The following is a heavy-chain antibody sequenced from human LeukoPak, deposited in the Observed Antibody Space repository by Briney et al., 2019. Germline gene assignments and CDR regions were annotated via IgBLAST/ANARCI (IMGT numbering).Heavy chain of an antibody. Sequence: SGGSPRLSCAASGFTVSSNYMSWVRQAPGKGLEWVSVLYSDGSTYYTDSVKGRFTISRDNSMNTVFLQMDSLRAADTALYYCARVRSSLLDYWGQGALVTFSS. V-gene: IGHV3-66*01. CDR2: LYSDGST. D-gene: IGHD6-13*01. CDR3: ARVRSSLLDY. CDR1: GFTVSSNY. J-gene: IGHJ4*02.